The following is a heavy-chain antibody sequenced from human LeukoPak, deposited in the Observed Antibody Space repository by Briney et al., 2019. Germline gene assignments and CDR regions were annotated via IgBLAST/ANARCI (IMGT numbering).Heavy chain of an antibody. D-gene: IGHD3-10*01. V-gene: IGHV4-34*01. Sequence: PSETLSLTCAVDGGSFSTYYWTWIRQSPGKGLEWIGESNPNGGSNYNPSLKSRVSVSVDRSKNQFSLNLSSVTAADTAVYYCARGYLRLPMVRGVRGYFNMDVWGQGTTVTVSS. CDR3: ARGYLRLPMVRGVRGYFNMDV. J-gene: IGHJ6*02. CDR1: GGSFSTYY. CDR2: SNPNGGS.